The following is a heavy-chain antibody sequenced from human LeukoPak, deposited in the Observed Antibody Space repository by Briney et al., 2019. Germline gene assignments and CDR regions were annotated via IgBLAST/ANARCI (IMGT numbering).Heavy chain of an antibody. CDR1: GFTFSSYA. J-gene: IGHJ5*02. Sequence: GGSLRLSCAASGFTFSSYAMSWVRQAPGKGLEWVSAISGSGGSTYYADSVKGRFTISRDNSKNTLYLQMNSLRAEDTAVYYCAKTSPRSYYDSRDNWFDPWGQGTLVTVSS. CDR3: AKTSPRSYYDSRDNWFDP. D-gene: IGHD3-22*01. V-gene: IGHV3-23*01. CDR2: ISGSGGST.